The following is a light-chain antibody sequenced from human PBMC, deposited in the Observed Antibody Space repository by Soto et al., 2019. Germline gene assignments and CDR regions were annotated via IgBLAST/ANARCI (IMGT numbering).Light chain of an antibody. CDR2: GAS. CDR1: QSVRSK. J-gene: IGKJ1*01. Sequence: EIVMTQSPATLSVSPGERATLSCRASQSVRSKLAWYQQKPGQAPRLLIYGASSRATGIPDRFSGSGSGTDFTLTISRLEPEDFAVYYCQQYGSSGTFGQGTKVDI. CDR3: QQYGSSGT. V-gene: IGKV3-20*01.